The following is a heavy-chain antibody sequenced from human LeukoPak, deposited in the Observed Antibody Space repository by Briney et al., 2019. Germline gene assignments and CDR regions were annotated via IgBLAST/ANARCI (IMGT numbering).Heavy chain of an antibody. CDR1: EGTFSSYA. J-gene: IGHJ4*02. D-gene: IGHD3-22*01. V-gene: IGHV1-69*05. CDR2: IIPIFGTA. CDR3: ARDLSSGYHGY. Sequence: SVKVSCKASEGTFSSYAISWVRQAPGQGLEWMGGIIPIFGTANYAQRFQGRVTITTDESTSTAYMELSSLRSEDTAVYYCARDLSSGYHGYWGRGTLVTVSS.